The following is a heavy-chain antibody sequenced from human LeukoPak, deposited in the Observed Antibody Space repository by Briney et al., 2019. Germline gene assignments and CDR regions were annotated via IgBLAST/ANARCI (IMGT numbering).Heavy chain of an antibody. D-gene: IGHD3-22*01. CDR1: GYTFTSYG. CDR3: ARYHYDSSGYLYFDY. Sequence: ASVKVSCKASGYTFTSYGISWVRQAPGQGLEWMGWISAYNGNTNYAQKLQGRVTMTTDTSTSTAYMELRSLRSDDTAVYYCARYHYDSSGYLYFDYWSQGTLVTVSS. V-gene: IGHV1-18*01. J-gene: IGHJ4*02. CDR2: ISAYNGNT.